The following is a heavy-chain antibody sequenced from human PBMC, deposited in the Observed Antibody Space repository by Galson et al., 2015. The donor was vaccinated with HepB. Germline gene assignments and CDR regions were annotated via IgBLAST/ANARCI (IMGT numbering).Heavy chain of an antibody. CDR1: GFTFSSYG. CDR2: IWYDGSNK. CDR3: VFLRGYDLEPLDY. V-gene: IGHV3-33*01. J-gene: IGHJ4*02. Sequence: SLRLSCAASGFTFSSYGMHWVRQAPGKGLEWVAVIWYDGSNKYYADSVKGRFTISRDNSKNTLYLQMNSLRAEDTAVYHCVFLRGYDLEPLDYWGQGTLVTVSS. D-gene: IGHD5-12*01.